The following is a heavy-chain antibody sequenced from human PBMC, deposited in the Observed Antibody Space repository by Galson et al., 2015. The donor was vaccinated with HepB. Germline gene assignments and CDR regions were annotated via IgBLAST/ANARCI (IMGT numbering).Heavy chain of an antibody. Sequence: SLRLSCAASGFTFSNDWMSWVRQAPGKGLEWVGRIKSKTDGGTTDYAAPVKGRFTISRDDSKNTLYLQMNSLKTEDTAVYYCTTEGAYNWFDPWGQGTLVTVSS. D-gene: IGHD4/OR15-4a*01. V-gene: IGHV3-15*01. CDR3: TTEGAYNWFDP. CDR1: GFTFSNDW. J-gene: IGHJ5*02. CDR2: IKSKTDGGTT.